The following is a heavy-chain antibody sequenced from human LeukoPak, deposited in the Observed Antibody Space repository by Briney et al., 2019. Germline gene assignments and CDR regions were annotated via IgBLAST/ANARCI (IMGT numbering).Heavy chain of an antibody. CDR1: GGSISSGGYY. Sequence: SETLSLTCAVSGGSISSGGYYWSWIRQHPGKGLEWIGYIYYSGSTYYNPSLKSRVTISVDTSKNQFSLKLSSVTAADTAVYYCARDLPLTGLDYWGQGTLVTVSS. V-gene: IGHV4-31*11. CDR3: ARDLPLTGLDY. CDR2: IYYSGST. D-gene: IGHD3-9*01. J-gene: IGHJ4*02.